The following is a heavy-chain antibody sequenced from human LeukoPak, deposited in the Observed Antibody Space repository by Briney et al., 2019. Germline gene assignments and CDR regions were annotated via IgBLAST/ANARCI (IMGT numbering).Heavy chain of an antibody. J-gene: IGHJ5*02. CDR2: INPSGGST. CDR3: AREDCSSTSCQGGWFDP. D-gene: IGHD2-2*01. V-gene: IGHV1-46*01. Sequence: ASVKVSCKASGYTFTSNYMHWVRQAPGQGLEWMGIINPSGGSTSYAQKFQGRVTMTRDTSTSTVYMELSSLRSEDTAVYYCAREDCSSTSCQGGWFDPWGQGTLVTVSS. CDR1: GYTFTSNY.